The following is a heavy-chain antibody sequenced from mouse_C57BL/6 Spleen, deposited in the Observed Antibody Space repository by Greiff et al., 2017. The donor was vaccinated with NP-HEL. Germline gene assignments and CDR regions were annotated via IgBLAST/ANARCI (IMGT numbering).Heavy chain of an antibody. J-gene: IGHJ3*01. CDR3: ARKDYDGFAY. CDR2: IDPSDSYT. D-gene: IGHD2-4*01. Sequence: QVQLKQSGAELVMPGASVKLSCKASGYTFTSYWMHWVKQRPGQGLEWIGEIDPSDSYTNYNQKFKGKSTLTVDKSSSTAYMQLSSLTSEDSAVYYCARKDYDGFAYWGQGTLVTVSA. CDR1: GYTFTSYW. V-gene: IGHV1-69*01.